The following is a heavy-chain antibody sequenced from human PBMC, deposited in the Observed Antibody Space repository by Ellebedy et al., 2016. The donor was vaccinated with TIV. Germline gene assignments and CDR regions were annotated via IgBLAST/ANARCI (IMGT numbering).Heavy chain of an antibody. V-gene: IGHV3-33*06. J-gene: IGHJ4*02. CDR1: GFTFSSFG. CDR3: AKNRAPGRGYADY. Sequence: GESLKISCEASGFTFSSFGMHWVRQAPGKGLEWVAVIWYDGSTQYSADSVKGRFTISRDNSKNTMYLQMNSLRAEDTAVYYCAKNRAPGRGYADYWGQGTLVTVSS. CDR2: IWYDGSTQ. D-gene: IGHD3-22*01.